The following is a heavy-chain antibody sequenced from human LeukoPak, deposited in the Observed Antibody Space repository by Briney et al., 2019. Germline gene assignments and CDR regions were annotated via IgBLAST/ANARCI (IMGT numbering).Heavy chain of an antibody. CDR2: IREDGSEK. CDR3: ARADYGDYLQRGS. V-gene: IGHV3-7*01. D-gene: IGHD4-17*01. J-gene: IGHJ5*02. Sequence: GSLRLSCAASGFTFTSYWMSWVRQAPGKGLEWVANIREDGSEKRYVDSVKGRFTISRDNAKKSLYLQMNSLRAEDTAVYYCARADYGDYLQRGSWGQGTLVTVSS. CDR1: GFTFTSYW.